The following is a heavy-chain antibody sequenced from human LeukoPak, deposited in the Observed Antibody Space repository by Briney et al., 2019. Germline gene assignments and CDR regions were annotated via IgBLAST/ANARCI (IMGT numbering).Heavy chain of an antibody. J-gene: IGHJ3*02. D-gene: IGHD3-10*02. V-gene: IGHV3-21*01. CDR1: GITLSSYG. CDR3: ASILWLYYYGRGGAFDI. Sequence: GGSLRLSCVASGITLSSYGMNWVRQAPGKGLEWVSSISSSSSYIYYADSLKGRFTISRDNAKNSLYLQMSSLRAEDTAVYYCASILWLYYYGRGGAFDIWGQGTMVTVSS. CDR2: ISSSSSYI.